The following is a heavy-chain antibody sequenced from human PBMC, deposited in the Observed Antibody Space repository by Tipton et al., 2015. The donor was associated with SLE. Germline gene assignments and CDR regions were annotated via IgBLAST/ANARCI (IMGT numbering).Heavy chain of an antibody. CDR3: ARKRGGYCSSTSCYGDAFDI. Sequence: TLSLTCTVSGGSISSHYWSWIRQPPGKGLEWIGYIYYSGSTNYNPSLKSRVTISVDTSKNQFSLKLSSVTAADTAVYYCARKRGGYCSSTSCYGDAFDIWGQVTMVTVSS. CDR2: IYYSGST. D-gene: IGHD2-2*01. J-gene: IGHJ3*02. CDR1: GGSISSHY. V-gene: IGHV4-59*11.